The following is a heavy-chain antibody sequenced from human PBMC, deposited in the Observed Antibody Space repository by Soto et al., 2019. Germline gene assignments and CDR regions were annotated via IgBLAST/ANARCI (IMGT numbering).Heavy chain of an antibody. Sequence: SETLSLTCSVPGGSISSCGYSRSWIRQQPGKGLEWIGYIYHSGSTYYTPSLKSRVTIKVDTSKNQFSLKLSSVTAADRTVNYSARAGGDLGGFVPGCQGTLVTVAS. D-gene: IGHD3-10*01. CDR2: IYHSGST. CDR1: GGSISSCGYS. J-gene: IGHJ5*02. V-gene: IGHV4-30-2*01. CDR3: ARAGGDLGGFVP.